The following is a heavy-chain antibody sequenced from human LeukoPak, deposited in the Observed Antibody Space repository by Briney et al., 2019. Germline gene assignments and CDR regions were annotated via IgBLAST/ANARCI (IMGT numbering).Heavy chain of an antibody. Sequence: SGPTLVNPTQTLTLTCTFSGFSLSTSGVGVGWIRQPPGKALEWLALIYVNDDKRYSPSLKSRLTITKDTSKTQVVLTMTDMDPVGTATYYCAHRARYFSRGWYFDYWGQGTLVTVPS. J-gene: IGHJ4*02. CDR3: AHRARYFSRGWYFDY. CDR2: IYVNDDK. V-gene: IGHV2-5*01. CDR1: GFSLSTSGVG. D-gene: IGHD3-3*01.